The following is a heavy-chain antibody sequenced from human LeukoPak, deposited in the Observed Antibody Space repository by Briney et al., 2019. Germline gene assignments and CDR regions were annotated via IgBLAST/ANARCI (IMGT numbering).Heavy chain of an antibody. CDR1: GFAFDDYA. V-gene: IGHV3-9*01. CDR2: ISWNSGSI. D-gene: IGHD3-22*01. Sequence: GRSLRLSCAASGFAFDDYAMHWVRQAPGKGLEWVSGISWNSGSIGYADSVKGRFTISRDNTKNSLSLQMNSLRAEDTAVYYCAKDPYDSSGYSEIDYWGQGTLVTVSS. CDR3: AKDPYDSSGYSEIDY. J-gene: IGHJ4*02.